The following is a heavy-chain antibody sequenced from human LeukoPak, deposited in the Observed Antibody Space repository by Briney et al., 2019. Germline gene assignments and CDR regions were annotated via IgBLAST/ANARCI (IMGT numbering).Heavy chain of an antibody. Sequence: SDTLSLTCTVSGGSISSYYWSWIRQPPGKELEWIGYIYYSGSTNYNPSLKSRVTISVDTSKNQFSLKLSSVTAADTAVYYCARNYDFWSGYHNWGQGTLVTVSS. V-gene: IGHV4-59*01. D-gene: IGHD3-3*01. J-gene: IGHJ4*02. CDR3: ARNYDFWSGYHN. CDR1: GGSISSYY. CDR2: IYYSGST.